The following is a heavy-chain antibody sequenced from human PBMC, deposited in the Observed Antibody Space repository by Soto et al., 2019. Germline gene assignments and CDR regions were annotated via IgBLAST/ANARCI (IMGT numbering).Heavy chain of an antibody. Sequence: GGSLSLSCAASGFTFSSYAMSWVRQAPGKGLEWVSAISVSGGSTYYADSVKGRFTISRDNSKNTLYLQMNSLRAEDTAVYYCAKGGRQQLVRGDYWGQGTLVTVA. D-gene: IGHD6-6*01. J-gene: IGHJ4*02. CDR3: AKGGRQQLVRGDY. CDR2: ISVSGGST. V-gene: IGHV3-23*01. CDR1: GFTFSSYA.